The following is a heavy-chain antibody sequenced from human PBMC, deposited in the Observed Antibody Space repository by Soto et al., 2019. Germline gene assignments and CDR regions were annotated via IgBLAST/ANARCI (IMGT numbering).Heavy chain of an antibody. Sequence: GGSLRLSCAASGFTFSSYSMNWVRQAPGKGLEWVSSTSSSSSYIYYADSVKGRFTISRDNAKNSLYLQMNSLRAEDTAVYYCARSEYYYGSGSYSGYFDYWGQGTLVTVSS. CDR2: TSSSSSYI. J-gene: IGHJ4*02. CDR3: ARSEYYYGSGSYSGYFDY. CDR1: GFTFSSYS. V-gene: IGHV3-21*01. D-gene: IGHD3-10*01.